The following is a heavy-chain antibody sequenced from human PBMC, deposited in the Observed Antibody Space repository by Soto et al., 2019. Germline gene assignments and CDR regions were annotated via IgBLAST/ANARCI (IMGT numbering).Heavy chain of an antibody. V-gene: IGHV4-31*03. CDR1: GGSISSGGYY. CDR3: AREIRSSRSHLPPSNWFDP. D-gene: IGHD6-13*01. CDR2: IYYSGST. Sequence: QEELQASGPGLVKRSQTLSRTCTVSGGSISSGGYYWSWIRQHPGKGLEWIGYIYYSGSTYYNPSLKSRVTISVDTSKHQFSLKLSSVTAAHTAVYYCAREIRSSRSHLPPSNWFDPWGQGTLVTVSS. J-gene: IGHJ5*02.